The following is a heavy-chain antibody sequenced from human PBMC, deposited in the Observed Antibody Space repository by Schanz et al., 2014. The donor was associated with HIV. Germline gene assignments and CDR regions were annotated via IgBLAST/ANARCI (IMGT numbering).Heavy chain of an antibody. CDR3: AKGLTIWLQPPFDY. CDR2: ISGSGGSP. J-gene: IGHJ4*02. Sequence: EVQLVESGGGLVKPGRSLRLSCTASGFTFGDHPMSWFRQAPGKGLEWVSTISGSGGSPYYADSVKGRFTISRDNSKNTLYLQMNSLRAEDTAVYYCAKGLTIWLQPPFDYWGQGTLVTVSS. CDR1: GFTFGDHP. V-gene: IGHV3-23*04. D-gene: IGHD5-12*01.